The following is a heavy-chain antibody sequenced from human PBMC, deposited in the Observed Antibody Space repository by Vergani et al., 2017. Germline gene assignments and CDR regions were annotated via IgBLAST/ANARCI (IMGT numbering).Heavy chain of an antibody. J-gene: IGHJ4*02. CDR2: IIPIFGTA. V-gene: IGHV1-69*12. CDR1: GGTFSSYA. CDR3: ARGEDYYGSGSYYTQDY. Sequence: QVQLVQSGAEVKKPGSSVKVSCKASGGTFSSYAISWVRQAPGQGLEWMGGIIPIFGTANYAQKFQGRVTITADESTSTAYMELSSLRSEDTAVYYCARGEDYYGSGSYYTQDYWGQGTLVTVSS. D-gene: IGHD3-10*01.